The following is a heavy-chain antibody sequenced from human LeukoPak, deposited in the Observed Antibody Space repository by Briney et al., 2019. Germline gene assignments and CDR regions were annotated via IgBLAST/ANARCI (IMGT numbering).Heavy chain of an antibody. J-gene: IGHJ5*02. CDR1: GGSISSSSYY. CDR3: ARRGHGNSSSWYRGWARGQDWFDP. CDR2: IYYSVST. Sequence: PSGTLSLTCTVSGGSISSSSYYWGWIRQPPGKGLEWIGCIYYSVSTYYNPSLKSRVTISVDTSKNQFSLKLSSVTAADTAVYYCARRGHGNSSSWYRGWARGQDWFDPWGQGTLVTVSS. D-gene: IGHD6-13*01. V-gene: IGHV4-39*01.